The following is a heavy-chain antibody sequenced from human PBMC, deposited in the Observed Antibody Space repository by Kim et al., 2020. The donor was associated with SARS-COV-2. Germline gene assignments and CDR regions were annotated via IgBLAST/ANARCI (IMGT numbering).Heavy chain of an antibody. CDR3: ANSIAAAGTGAFDI. CDR1: GFTFDDYA. V-gene: IGHV3-43*02. D-gene: IGHD6-13*01. CDR2: ISGDVGST. Sequence: GGSLRLSCAASGFTFDDYAMHWVRQAPGKGLEWVSLISGDVGSTYHADSVKGRFTISRDNSKNSLYLQMNSLRTEDTALYYCANSIAAAGTGAFDIWGQGTMVTVSS. J-gene: IGHJ3*02.